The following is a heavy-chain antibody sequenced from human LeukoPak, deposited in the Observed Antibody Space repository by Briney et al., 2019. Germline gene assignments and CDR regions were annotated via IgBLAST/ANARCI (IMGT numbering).Heavy chain of an antibody. V-gene: IGHV3-23*01. J-gene: IGHJ6*02. CDR1: GFTFSSYA. CDR2: ISGSGGST. D-gene: IGHD3-10*01. CDR3: AKARGRGVLNYYYYYGMDV. Sequence: GGSLRLSCAASGFTFSSYAMSWVRQAPGKGLEWVSAISGSGGSTYYADSVEGRFTISRDNSKNTLYLQMNSLRAEDTAVYYCAKARGRGVLNYYYYYGMDVWGQGTTVTVSS.